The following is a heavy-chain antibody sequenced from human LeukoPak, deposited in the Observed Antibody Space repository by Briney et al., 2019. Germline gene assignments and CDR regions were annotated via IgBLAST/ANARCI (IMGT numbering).Heavy chain of an antibody. CDR2: IYYSGST. J-gene: IGHJ4*02. D-gene: IGHD3-10*01. Sequence: SETLSLTCTVSGGSISSSSYYWGWIRQPPGKGLEWIGSIYYSGSTYYNPSLKSRVTISVDTSKNQFSLKLSSVTAADTAVYYCARAQLLLWFGEFPDYFDHWGQGTLVTVSS. CDR1: GGSISSSSYY. CDR3: ARAQLLLWFGEFPDYFDH. V-gene: IGHV4-39*07.